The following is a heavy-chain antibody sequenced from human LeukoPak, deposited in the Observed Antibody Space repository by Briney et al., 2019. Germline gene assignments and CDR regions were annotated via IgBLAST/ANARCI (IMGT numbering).Heavy chain of an antibody. Sequence: PGGSLRLSCAASGFTFSNCSMTWVRQAPGKGLEWVSSISGSDDGTYYADSVKGRFTISRDNSKNTLYLQMNSLRAEDTAVYYCAKRGPVYSASPGNYFDYWGQGTLVTVSS. D-gene: IGHD3-10*01. CDR3: AKRGPVYSASPGNYFDY. CDR2: ISGSDDGT. V-gene: IGHV3-23*01. J-gene: IGHJ4*02. CDR1: GFTFSNCS.